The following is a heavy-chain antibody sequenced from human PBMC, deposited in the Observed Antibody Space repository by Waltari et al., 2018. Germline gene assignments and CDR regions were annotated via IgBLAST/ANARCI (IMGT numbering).Heavy chain of an antibody. J-gene: IGHJ4*02. Sequence: QVQLVESGGGVVQPGRSLRLSCAASGFTFSRFGMHWVRQAPGKGLGLVAVIWHDGSNEYYVDSVKVRFTISRDNSKNTLYLQMNSLRAEDSAVYYCASQSTTLFDYWGQGTLVTVSS. V-gene: IGHV3-33*01. CDR2: IWHDGSNE. D-gene: IGHD2-15*01. CDR1: GFTFSRFG. CDR3: ASQSTTLFDY.